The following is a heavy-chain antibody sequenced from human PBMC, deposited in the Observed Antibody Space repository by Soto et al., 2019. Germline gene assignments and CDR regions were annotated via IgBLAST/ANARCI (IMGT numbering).Heavy chain of an antibody. D-gene: IGHD3-22*01. Sequence: ASVKVSCKASGGTFSSYAISWVRQAPGQVLEWMGGISAYNGNSNYAQKLQGRVTMTTDTSTSTVYMELRSLRSDDTAVYYCARVVTYDSSGYYYDYYYGMDVWGQGTTVTVSS. J-gene: IGHJ6*02. CDR3: ARVVTYDSSGYYYDYYYGMDV. CDR2: ISAYNGNS. CDR1: GGTFSSYA. V-gene: IGHV1-18*01.